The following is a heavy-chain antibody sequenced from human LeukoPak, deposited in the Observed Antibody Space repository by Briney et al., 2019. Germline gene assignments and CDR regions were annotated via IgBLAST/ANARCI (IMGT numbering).Heavy chain of an antibody. D-gene: IGHD4-23*01. CDR1: GGSISSYY. CDR3: ARGSYGGNSRYYYYYMDV. CDR2: FYTSGSS. Sequence: SETLSLTCAVSGGSISSYYWSWIRQPAGKGLEWIGRFYTSGSSNNNPSLKSRVTMSVDASKNQFSLKLSSVTAADTAVYYCARGSYGGNSRYYYYYMDVWGKGTTVTVSS. V-gene: IGHV4-4*07. J-gene: IGHJ6*03.